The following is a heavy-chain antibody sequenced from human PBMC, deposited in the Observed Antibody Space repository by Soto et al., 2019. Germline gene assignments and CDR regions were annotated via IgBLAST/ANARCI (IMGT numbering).Heavy chain of an antibody. CDR3: ARSDSDYYYYYMDV. Sequence: SETLSLTCTVSGGSISSYYWSWIRQPPGKGLEWIGYIYYSGSTNYNPSLKSRVTISVDTSKNQFSLKLSSVTAADTAVYYCARSDSDYYYYYMDVWGKGTTVTVSS. J-gene: IGHJ6*03. V-gene: IGHV4-59*08. D-gene: IGHD2-15*01. CDR2: IYYSGST. CDR1: GGSISSYY.